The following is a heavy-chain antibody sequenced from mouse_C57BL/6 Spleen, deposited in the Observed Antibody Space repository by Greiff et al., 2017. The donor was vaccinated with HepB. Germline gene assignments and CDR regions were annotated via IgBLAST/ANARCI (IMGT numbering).Heavy chain of an antibody. CDR2: IYPGDGDT. CDR1: GYAFSSSW. J-gene: IGHJ4*01. D-gene: IGHD4-1*01. CDR3: ARSFQAGYYAMDY. Sequence: QVQLKESGPELVKPGASVKISCKASGYAFSSSWMNWVKQRPGKGLEWIGRIYPGDGDTNYNGKFKGKATVTADKSSSTAYMQLSSLTSEDSAVYFCARSFQAGYYAMDYWGQGTSVTVSS. V-gene: IGHV1-82*01.